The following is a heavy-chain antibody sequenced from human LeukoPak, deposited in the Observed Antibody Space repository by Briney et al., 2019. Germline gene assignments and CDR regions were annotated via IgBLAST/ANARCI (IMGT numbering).Heavy chain of an antibody. J-gene: IGHJ4*02. V-gene: IGHV3-43*02. CDR1: GFTFHLYA. CDR2: ITGDGRST. D-gene: IGHD3-22*01. CDR3: AKDWGAYYDSSGFYSGDFDY. Sequence: PGGSLRLSCAASGFTFHLYAMHWVRLAPGKGLEWVSFITGDGRSTYYADSVKGRFTISRDNSKNSLYLQMNSLRTEDTALYYCAKDWGAYYDSSGFYSGDFDYWGQGTLVTVSS.